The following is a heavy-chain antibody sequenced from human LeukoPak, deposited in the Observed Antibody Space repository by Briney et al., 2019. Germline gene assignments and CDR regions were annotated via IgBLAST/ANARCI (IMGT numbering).Heavy chain of an antibody. D-gene: IGHD3-22*01. J-gene: IGHJ4*02. CDR2: VNTVSSYI. CDR3: ARLRRNSDRSDFFYYYDH. CDR1: GCTFSDYS. Sequence: SGGSLRLSCAASGCTFSDYSMNWVRQAPGKGLEWVASVNTVSSYIYYADSMRGRFTISRDNAKNSLFLQMNSLRAEDTAVYYCARLRRNSDRSDFFYYYDHWGRGTLVTVSS. V-gene: IGHV3-21*01.